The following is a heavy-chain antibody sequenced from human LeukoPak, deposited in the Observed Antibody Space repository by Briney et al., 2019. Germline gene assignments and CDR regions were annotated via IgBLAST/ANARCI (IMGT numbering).Heavy chain of an antibody. CDR2: ISYDGSNK. CDR1: GFTFSSYA. Sequence: PGGSLRLSCAASGFTFSSYAMHWVRQAPGKGLEWVAVISYDGSNKYYADSVKGRFTISRDNSKNTLYPQMNSLRAEDTAVYYCARAYRQSHDYWGQGTLVTVSP. V-gene: IGHV3-30-3*01. D-gene: IGHD2-21*01. CDR3: ARAYRQSHDY. J-gene: IGHJ4*02.